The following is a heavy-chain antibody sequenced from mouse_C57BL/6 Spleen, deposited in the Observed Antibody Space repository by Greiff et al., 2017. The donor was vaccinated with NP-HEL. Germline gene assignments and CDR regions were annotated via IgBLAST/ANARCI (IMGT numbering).Heavy chain of an antibody. Sequence: QVQLQQPGAELVKPGASVKLSCKASGYTFTSYWMHWVKQRPGQGLEWIGMIHPNSGRTNYNEKFKSKATLTVDKSSSTAYMQLSSLTSEDSAVYYCARYEYDEGAWFAYWGQGTLVTVSA. D-gene: IGHD2-4*01. J-gene: IGHJ3*01. CDR3: ARYEYDEGAWFAY. CDR2: IHPNSGRT. V-gene: IGHV1-64*01. CDR1: GYTFTSYW.